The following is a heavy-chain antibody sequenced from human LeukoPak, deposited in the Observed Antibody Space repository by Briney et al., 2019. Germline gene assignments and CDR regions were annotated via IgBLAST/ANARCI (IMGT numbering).Heavy chain of an antibody. Sequence: SETLSLTCTVSGGSISGSYWSWIRQPPGKALEWIGYIYSSGITNYNPSLKSRVTMSVDTSKNQFSLNPDSVTAADTAVYYCARHTAKSYSSSSDWFDPWGQGTLVTVSS. CDR1: GGSISGSY. CDR3: ARHTAKSYSSSSDWFDP. CDR2: IYSSGIT. J-gene: IGHJ5*02. V-gene: IGHV4-4*09. D-gene: IGHD6-6*01.